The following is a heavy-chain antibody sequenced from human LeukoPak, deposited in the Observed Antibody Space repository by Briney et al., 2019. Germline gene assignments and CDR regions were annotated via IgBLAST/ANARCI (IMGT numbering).Heavy chain of an antibody. CDR3: ASTSYYYETADY. CDR2: ISSSGSTI. Sequence: GGSLRLSCAASGFTFSSCEMNWVRQAPGKGLEWVSYISSSGSTIYYADSVKGRFTISRDNAKNSLYLQMNSLRAEDTAVYYCASTSYYYETADYWGQGTLVTVSS. J-gene: IGHJ4*02. V-gene: IGHV3-48*03. D-gene: IGHD3-22*01. CDR1: GFTFSSCE.